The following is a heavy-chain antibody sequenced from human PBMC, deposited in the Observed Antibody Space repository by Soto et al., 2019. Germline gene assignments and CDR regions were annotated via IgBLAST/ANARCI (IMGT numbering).Heavy chain of an antibody. CDR1: GGSINSGGYY. D-gene: IGHD3-3*01. CDR3: ARDRVISISGGVRGWFDP. V-gene: IGHV4-31*03. Sequence: SETLSLTCTVSGGSINSGGYYWSWIRQLPGKGLEWIGYINYSGTTYYNPSLRSRVTISVSSNHFSLRLSSVTAADTAVYYCARDRVISISGGVRGWFDPWGQGTQVTVSS. J-gene: IGHJ5*01. CDR2: INYSGTT.